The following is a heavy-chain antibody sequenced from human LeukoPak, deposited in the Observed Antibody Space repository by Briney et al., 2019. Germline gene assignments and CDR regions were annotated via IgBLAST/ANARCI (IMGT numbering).Heavy chain of an antibody. CDR2: IYASGST. CDR1: GGSISSSSYY. D-gene: IGHD3-22*01. CDR3: ARGDFLTYYDSSGYGPEFDY. V-gene: IGHV4-61*02. Sequence: PSETLSLTCTVSGGSISSSSYYWSWTRQPAGKGLEWIGRIYASGSTNYNPSLKSRVTISVDTSKNQFSLKLSSVTAADTAVYYCARGDFLTYYDSSGYGPEFDYWGQGTLVTVSS. J-gene: IGHJ4*02.